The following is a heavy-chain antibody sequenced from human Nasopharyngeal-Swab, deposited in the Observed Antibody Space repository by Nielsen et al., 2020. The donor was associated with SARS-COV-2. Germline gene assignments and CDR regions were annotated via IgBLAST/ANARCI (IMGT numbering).Heavy chain of an antibody. CDR1: GYSFIDYW. D-gene: IGHD6-25*01. J-gene: IGHJ4*02. V-gene: IGHV5-51*01. CDR3: ARPLAAASYYFDY. CDR2: IYPGDSDT. Sequence: GGSLRLSCKVSGYSFIDYWIGWVRQMPGRGLEWMGIIYPGDSDTRYNPSFQGQVTISADNSISTAYLQWGSLKASDSAMYYCARPLAAASYYFDYWGQGTLVTVS.